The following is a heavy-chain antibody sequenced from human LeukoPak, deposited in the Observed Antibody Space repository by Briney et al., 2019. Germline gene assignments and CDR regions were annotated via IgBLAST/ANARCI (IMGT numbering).Heavy chain of an antibody. V-gene: IGHV1-18*01. J-gene: IGHJ6*03. D-gene: IGHD1-26*01. CDR2: ISGYNGNT. Sequence: ASVRVSCKAYGYNFATSGIGWVRQAPGQGLEWLGWISGYNGNTKSAPKLQGRVTMTTDTSTDTAYLELGSLRVDDTAIYFCARDLGPYTGSYYSYYHYMDVWGEGTSVTVSS. CDR3: ARDLGPYTGSYYSYYHYMDV. CDR1: GYNFATSG.